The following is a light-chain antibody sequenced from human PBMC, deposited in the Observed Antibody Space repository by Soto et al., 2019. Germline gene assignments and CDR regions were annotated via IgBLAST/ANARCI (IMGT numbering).Light chain of an antibody. Sequence: DIQMTYSPSTLSASVVNRLTLTCRASQSISSLLAWYQQKPGKAPKLLIYSASSLESGVPSRFSGSGSGTEFTLTISSLQPDDFATYYCQQYKSYPWTFGQGTKVDIK. J-gene: IGKJ1*01. CDR1: QSISSL. CDR3: QQYKSYPWT. CDR2: SAS. V-gene: IGKV1-5*03.